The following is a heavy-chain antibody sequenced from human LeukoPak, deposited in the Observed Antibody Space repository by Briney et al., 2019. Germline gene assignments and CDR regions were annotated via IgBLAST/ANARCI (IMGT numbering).Heavy chain of an antibody. D-gene: IGHD2-2*01. CDR2: IYPGDSDT. Sequence: GESLKISCKASGYTFTNYWIGWVRQMPGKGLEWMGIIYPGDSDTRYSPSFQGQVTISADKSISTAYLQWSSLKASDTAMYYCARYTDVISTSWYYGMDVWGQGTTVTVSS. V-gene: IGHV5-51*01. CDR3: ARYTDVISTSWYYGMDV. CDR1: GYTFTNYW. J-gene: IGHJ6*02.